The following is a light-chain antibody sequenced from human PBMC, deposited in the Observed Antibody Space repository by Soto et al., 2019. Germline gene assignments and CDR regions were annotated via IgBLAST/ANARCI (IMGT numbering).Light chain of an antibody. Sequence: QAVVTQEPSLTVSPGGTVTLTCASSTGAVTSGHYPYWFQQKPGQAPRTLIYDTSDKQSWTPARFSGSLLGGKAALTLSGAQPEDEADYYCLLSYSGPWVFGGGTKVTVL. CDR2: DTS. CDR3: LLSYSGPWV. V-gene: IGLV7-46*01. J-gene: IGLJ3*02. CDR1: TGAVTSGHY.